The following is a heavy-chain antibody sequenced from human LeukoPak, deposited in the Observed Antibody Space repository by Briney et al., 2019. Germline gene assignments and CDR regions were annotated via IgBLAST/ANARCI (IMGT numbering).Heavy chain of an antibody. D-gene: IGHD6-19*01. CDR3: AREVTGYSSGWHLNWFDP. CDR2: INAGNGNT. CDR1: GYTFTSYA. V-gene: IGHV1-3*01. Sequence: ASVKVSCKASGYTFTSYAMRWVRQAPGQRLEWMGWINAGNGNTKYSQKFQGRVTITRDTSASTAYMELSSLRSEDTAVYYCAREVTGYSSGWHLNWFDPWGQGTLVTVSS. J-gene: IGHJ5*02.